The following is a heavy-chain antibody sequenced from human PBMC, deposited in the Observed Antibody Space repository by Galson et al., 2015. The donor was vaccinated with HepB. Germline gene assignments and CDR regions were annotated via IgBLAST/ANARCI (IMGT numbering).Heavy chain of an antibody. CDR3: AKDREYWYSGSSTFDY. CDR2: ISYDGNHK. J-gene: IGHJ4*02. D-gene: IGHD1-26*01. CDR1: GFTFNSYG. V-gene: IGHV3-30*18. Sequence: SLRLSCAASGFTFNSYGMHWVRQAPGKGLEWVAVISYDGNHKYYADSAKGRFTISRDNSKNTLYLQINSLRAEDTAVYYCAKDREYWYSGSSTFDYWGQGTLVTVSS.